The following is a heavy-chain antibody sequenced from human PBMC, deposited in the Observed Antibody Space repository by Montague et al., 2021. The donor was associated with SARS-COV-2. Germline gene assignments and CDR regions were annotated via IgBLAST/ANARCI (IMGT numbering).Heavy chain of an antibody. J-gene: IGHJ3*02. Sequence: SETLSLTCTVSGGSISSYYWSWIRQPPGKGLEWIGYIYYSGSTNYNPSLKSRVTISVDTSKNQFSLKLSSVTAADTAVYYCARQENSSGWFKPDAFDIWGQGTMVTLSS. D-gene: IGHD6-19*01. CDR1: GGSISSYY. CDR2: IYYSGST. V-gene: IGHV4-59*08. CDR3: ARQENSSGWFKPDAFDI.